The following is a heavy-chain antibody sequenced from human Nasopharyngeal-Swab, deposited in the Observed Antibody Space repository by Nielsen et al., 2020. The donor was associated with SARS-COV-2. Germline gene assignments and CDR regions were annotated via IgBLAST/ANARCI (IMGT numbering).Heavy chain of an antibody. CDR3: ARDDVYCSSTSCYRAPLNY. CDR2: IYYSGST. V-gene: IGHV4-30-4*01. J-gene: IGHJ4*02. Sequence: RQAPGKGLDWIGYIYYSGSTYYNPSLKSRVTISVDTSKNQFSLKLSSVTAADTAVYYCARDDVYCSSTSCYRAPLNYWGQGTLVTVSS. D-gene: IGHD2-2*01.